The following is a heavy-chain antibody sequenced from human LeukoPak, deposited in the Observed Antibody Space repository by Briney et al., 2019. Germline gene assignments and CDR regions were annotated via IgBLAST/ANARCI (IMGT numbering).Heavy chain of an antibody. J-gene: IGHJ5*02. CDR3: ARQLAVAARLGWFDP. V-gene: IGHV4-39*01. D-gene: IGHD6-6*01. CDR1: GGSISSSSYY. Sequence: PSETLSLTCTVSGGSISSSSYYWGWIRQPPGKGLEWIGTVSYTGSTYYRPSLKSRATTSVDTSNYHFSLKLTSVTAADTAVYYCARQLAVAARLGWFDPWGQGTLVTVSS. CDR2: VSYTGST.